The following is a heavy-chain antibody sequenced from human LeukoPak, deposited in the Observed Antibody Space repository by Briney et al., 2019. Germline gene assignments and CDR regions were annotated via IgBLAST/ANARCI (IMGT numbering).Heavy chain of an antibody. J-gene: IGHJ4*02. CDR3: AKDGGMITFGGVIVGLGYFDY. CDR1: GFTFSRYA. Sequence: PGGSLRLSCAASGFTFSRYAMNWVRQAPGKGLEWVSGISWNSGSIGYADSVKGRFTISRDNAKNSLYLQMNSLRAEDTALYYCAKDGGMITFGGVIVGLGYFDYWGQGTLVTVSS. V-gene: IGHV3-9*01. CDR2: ISWNSGSI. D-gene: IGHD3-16*02.